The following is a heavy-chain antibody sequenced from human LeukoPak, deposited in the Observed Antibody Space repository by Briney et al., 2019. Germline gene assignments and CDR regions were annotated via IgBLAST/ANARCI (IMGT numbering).Heavy chain of an antibody. CDR2: IYYSGST. V-gene: IGHV4-38-2*02. D-gene: IGHD4-17*01. J-gene: IGHJ4*02. Sequence: SETLSLTCTVSGYSISSGYYWGWIRQSPGKGLEWIGSIYYSGSTYYNPSLKSRVTISVDTSKNQFSLKLSSVTAADTAVYYCARHVGTTGFDYWGQGTLVTVSS. CDR1: GYSISSGYY. CDR3: ARHVGTTGFDY.